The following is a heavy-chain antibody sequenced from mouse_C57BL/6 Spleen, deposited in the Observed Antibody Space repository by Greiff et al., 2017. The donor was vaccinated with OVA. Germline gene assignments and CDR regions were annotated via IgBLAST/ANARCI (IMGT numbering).Heavy chain of an antibody. CDR1: GFSLTSYG. D-gene: IGHD2-4*01. Sequence: VQLQESGPGLVQPSQSLSITCTVSGFSLTSYGVHWVRQSPGKGLEWLGVIWRGGSTDYNAAFMSRLSITKDNSKSQVFFKMNSLQADDTAIYYCATSYDYDEDAMDYWGQGTSVTVSS. J-gene: IGHJ4*01. CDR3: ATSYDYDEDAMDY. V-gene: IGHV2-5*01. CDR2: IWRGGST.